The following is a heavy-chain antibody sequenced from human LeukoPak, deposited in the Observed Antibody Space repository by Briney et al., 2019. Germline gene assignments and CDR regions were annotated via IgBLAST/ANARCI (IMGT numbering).Heavy chain of an antibody. D-gene: IGHD3-3*01. Sequence: SQTLSLTCALSGDSVSSNSAAWNWIRQSPSRGLEWLGRTYYRSKLYNDYAVSVKNRITINPDTSKNQFSLQLNSVTPEDTAMYYCARGPIGVGTTKSFDIWGQGTMVTVSS. CDR1: GDSVSSNSAA. CDR2: TYYRSKLYN. J-gene: IGHJ3*02. V-gene: IGHV6-1*01. CDR3: ARGPIGVGTTKSFDI.